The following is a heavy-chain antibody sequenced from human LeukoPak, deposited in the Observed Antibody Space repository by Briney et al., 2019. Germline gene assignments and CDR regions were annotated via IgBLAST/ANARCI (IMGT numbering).Heavy chain of an antibody. V-gene: IGHV3-30-3*01. CDR1: GFTFSSYA. Sequence: GGSLRLSCAASGFTFSSYAMHWVRQAPGKGLEWVAVISYDGSNKYYADSVKGRFPISRDNSKNTLYLQMNSLRAEDTAVYYCAREGESSGYYSDYWGQGTLVTVSS. J-gene: IGHJ4*02. CDR2: ISYDGSNK. CDR3: AREGESSGYYSDY. D-gene: IGHD3-22*01.